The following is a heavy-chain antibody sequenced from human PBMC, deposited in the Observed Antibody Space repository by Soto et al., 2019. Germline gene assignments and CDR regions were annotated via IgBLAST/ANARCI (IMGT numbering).Heavy chain of an antibody. CDR3: ARHGYCSRDACSYGVDV. CDR1: GFSFSDYY. Sequence: QVQLVESGGGLVKPGGSLRLSCAASGFSFSDYYMSWIRQAPGKGLEWVSYISSSGTTVYYADSVKGRFTVSRDNAKDSLWLQVNSRRAEDTAVYYCARHGYCSRDACSYGVDVWGQGTTVTVSS. V-gene: IGHV3-11*01. CDR2: ISSSGTTV. D-gene: IGHD2-15*01. J-gene: IGHJ6*02.